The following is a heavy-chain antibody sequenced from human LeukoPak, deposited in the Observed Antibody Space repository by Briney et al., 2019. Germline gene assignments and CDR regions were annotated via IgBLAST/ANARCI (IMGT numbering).Heavy chain of an antibody. Sequence: GGSLRLSCAASGFTFSTYWMHWVRQAPGKGLEWVSSISSSSSYIYYADSVKGRFTISRDNAKNSLYLQMNSLRAEDTAVYYCARDVSALLGLLDYWGQGTLVTVSS. V-gene: IGHV3-21*01. CDR3: ARDVSALLGLLDY. J-gene: IGHJ4*02. D-gene: IGHD2-21*02. CDR1: GFTFSTYW. CDR2: ISSSSSYI.